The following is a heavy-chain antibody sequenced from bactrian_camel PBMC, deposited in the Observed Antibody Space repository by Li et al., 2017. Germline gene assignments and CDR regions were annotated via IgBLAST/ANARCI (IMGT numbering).Heavy chain of an antibody. CDR2: IDSDGK. D-gene: IGHD5*01. Sequence: HVQLVESGGGSVQPGGPLRLSCAVSGTSYKWNCLGWFRQAPGKDREGVAHIDSDGKWYAESLKGRSTISTDDANNTLDLQIDSLQPEDTAMYYCAVLSQFNHCRGVLVGIWQQYASWGQGTQVTVS. J-gene: IGHJ4*01. CDR3: AVLSQFNHCRGVLVGIWQQYAS. V-gene: IGHV3S57*01. CDR1: GTSYKWNC.